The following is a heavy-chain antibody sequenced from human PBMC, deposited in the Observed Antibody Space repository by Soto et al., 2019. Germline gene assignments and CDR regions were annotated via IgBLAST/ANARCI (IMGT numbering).Heavy chain of an antibody. CDR3: ARDMMSSGAFGLIDY. CDR1: GYTFTVYY. CDR2: INPNSGGT. V-gene: IGHV1-2*02. J-gene: IGHJ4*02. Sequence: ASVKVSCKASGYTFTVYYRHWVRQAPGQGLEWMGWINPNSGGTNYAQKFQGRVTMTRDTSISTAYMELSRLRSDDTAVYYCARDMMSSGAFGLIDYWGQGTLVTVPS. D-gene: IGHD2-15*01.